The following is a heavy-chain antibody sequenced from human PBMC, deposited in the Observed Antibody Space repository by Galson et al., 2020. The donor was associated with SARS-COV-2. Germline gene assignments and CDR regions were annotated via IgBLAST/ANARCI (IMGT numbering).Heavy chain of an antibody. CDR2: IWYDGSNK. CDR1: GFTFSSYG. CDR3: ARDYYDSSGYNWFDP. J-gene: IGHJ5*02. D-gene: IGHD3-22*01. Sequence: GGSLRLSCAASGFTFSSYGMHWVRQAPGKGLEWVAVIWYDGSNKYYADSVKGRFTISRDNSKNTLYLQINSLRAEDTAVYYCARDYYDSSGYNWFDPWGQGTLVTVSS. V-gene: IGHV3-33*01.